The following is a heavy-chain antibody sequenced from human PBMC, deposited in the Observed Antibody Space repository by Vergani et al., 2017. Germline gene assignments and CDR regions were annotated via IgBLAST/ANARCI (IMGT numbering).Heavy chain of an antibody. CDR1: GGTFSSYA. J-gene: IGHJ5*02. CDR2: IIPIFGTA. Sequence: QVQLVQSGAEVKKPGSSVKVSCKASGGTFSSYAISWVRQAPGQGLEWMGGIIPIFGTANYAQKFQGRVTITADESTSTAYMELSSLRSEDTAVYYCARGKCSSTSCYHNWFDPWGQGTLVTVSS. D-gene: IGHD2-2*01. V-gene: IGHV1-69*01. CDR3: ARGKCSSTSCYHNWFDP.